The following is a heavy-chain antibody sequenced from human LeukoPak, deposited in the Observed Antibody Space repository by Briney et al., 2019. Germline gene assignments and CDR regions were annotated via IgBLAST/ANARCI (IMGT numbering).Heavy chain of an antibody. Sequence: GGSLRLSCSASGFTFSTYGMHWVRQAPGKGLEWVGRIKETTYGGTTYYAAPVKGRFTISRDDSKNTLYLHMDNLKVEDTGVYFCSTDGNYWGQGTLVAVS. CDR1: GFTFSTYG. J-gene: IGHJ4*02. D-gene: IGHD2/OR15-2a*01. CDR3: STDGNY. CDR2: IKETTYGGTT. V-gene: IGHV3-15*06.